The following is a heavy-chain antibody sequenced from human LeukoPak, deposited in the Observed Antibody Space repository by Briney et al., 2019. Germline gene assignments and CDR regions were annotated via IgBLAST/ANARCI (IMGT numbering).Heavy chain of an antibody. Sequence: SETLSLTCAVYGGSFSGYYWSWIRQPPGKGLEWIGEINHSGSTNYNPSLKSRVTISVDTSKNQFSLKLSSVTAADTAVYYCGTLFGVVSMDVRGQGTTVTVSS. J-gene: IGHJ6*02. D-gene: IGHD3-3*01. CDR2: INHSGST. V-gene: IGHV4-34*01. CDR3: GTLFGVVSMDV. CDR1: GGSFSGYY.